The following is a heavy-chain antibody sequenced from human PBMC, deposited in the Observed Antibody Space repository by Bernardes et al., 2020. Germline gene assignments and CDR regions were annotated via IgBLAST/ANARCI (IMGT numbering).Heavy chain of an antibody. CDR3: AREAGSSGRAGWFDP. Sequence: GGSLRLSCTASGFTLSGSPMHWIRQAPGKGLEWVSGIFGRSTHYGESVKGRFIISGDNSKNTMSLQMNSLRVEDTAVYYCAREAGSSGRAGWFDPWGPGTLVTVSS. D-gene: IGHD6-6*01. CDR2: IFGRST. V-gene: IGHV3-30*04. CDR1: GFTLSGSP. J-gene: IGHJ5*02.